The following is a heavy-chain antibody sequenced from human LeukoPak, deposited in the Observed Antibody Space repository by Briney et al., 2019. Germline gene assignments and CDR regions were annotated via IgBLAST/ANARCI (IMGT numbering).Heavy chain of an antibody. CDR1: RFIFSSYW. D-gene: IGHD6-13*01. CDR2: INQDGSDK. J-gene: IGHJ4*02. CDR3: ARSIPYGTTWYGRSDY. V-gene: IGHV3-7*03. Sequence: GGSLRLSCATSRFIFSSYWMTWVRRTPGKGLEWVASINQDGSDKYYVDSVKGRFTISRDNALNSLYLQMNSLRAEDTAIYYCARSIPYGTTWYGRSDYWGQGTLVTVSS.